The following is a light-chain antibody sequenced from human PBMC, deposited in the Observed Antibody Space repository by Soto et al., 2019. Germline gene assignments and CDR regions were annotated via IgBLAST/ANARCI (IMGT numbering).Light chain of an antibody. CDR1: QNVNSW. CDR2: VAS. Sequence: DIQMTQSPSTLSASVGERVTITCRASQNVNSWVAWYQQKPGKAPTFLIYVASTVESGLTARLSGRGSGTEFTLTISSLQPGDFAAYYCQRYSSNSRTFGRGTRV. V-gene: IGKV1-5*01. J-gene: IGKJ1*01. CDR3: QRYSSNSRT.